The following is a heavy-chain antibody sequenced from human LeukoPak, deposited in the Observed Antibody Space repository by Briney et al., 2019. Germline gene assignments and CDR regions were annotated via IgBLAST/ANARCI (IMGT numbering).Heavy chain of an antibody. J-gene: IGHJ3*02. V-gene: IGHV1-2*02. CDR1: GYTFSAYY. D-gene: IGHD2-2*02. Sequence: ASVKVSCKASGYTFSAYYMHWVRQAPGQGLEWMGWINPNSGGTNYAQKFQGRVTMTRDTSISIAYMELSRLRSDDTAVYYCARERGSCSSASCYTSDAFDIRGQGTMVTVSS. CDR2: INPNSGGT. CDR3: ARERGSCSSASCYTSDAFDI.